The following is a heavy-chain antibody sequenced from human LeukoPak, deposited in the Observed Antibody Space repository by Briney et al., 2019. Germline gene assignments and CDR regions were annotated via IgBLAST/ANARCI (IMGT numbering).Heavy chain of an antibody. J-gene: IGHJ4*02. V-gene: IGHV4-39*02. CDR2: LNSGGNT. CDR1: GVSVSSVTYY. Sequence: SSETLSLTCTVSGVSVSSVTYYWGWIRQPPGRGLEWIGTLNSGGNTYYNPFLRSRVTMSADTSKNRFSLKLSSVTAADTAVYYCARGIIGRDFFDYWGQGTLATVSS. CDR3: ARGIIGRDFFDY. D-gene: IGHD6-13*01.